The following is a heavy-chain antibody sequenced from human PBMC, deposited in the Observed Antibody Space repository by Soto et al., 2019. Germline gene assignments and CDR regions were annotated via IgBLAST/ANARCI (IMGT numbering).Heavy chain of an antibody. CDR3: ARITYRYGCDYFDY. CDR1: GFTFSSYA. CDR2: ISSTGST. Sequence: PGGSLRLSCAASGFTFSSYAMTWVSQAPGKGLEWLSVISSTGSTSFADSVKGRFTISRDNSKNKLSRQMHSPRGADTAKYSCARITYRYGCDYFDYWGHGTRVTVSS. V-gene: IGHV3-23*01. J-gene: IGHJ4*01. D-gene: IGHD5-18*01.